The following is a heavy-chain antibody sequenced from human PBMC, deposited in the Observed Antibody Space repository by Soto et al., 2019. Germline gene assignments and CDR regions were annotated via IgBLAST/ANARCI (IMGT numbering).Heavy chain of an antibody. V-gene: IGHV1-69*06. D-gene: IGHD3-22*01. Sequence: STVKVSCNTSECTLSSYAISSVRQAPGQGLEWTGGIIPIFGTANYAQKFQGRVKITADKSTSTAYMELSSLRSEDTAVSYCARVVRPRVVITEGYYYYYGMDVWGQGTTVTVSS. CDR2: IIPIFGTA. J-gene: IGHJ6*02. CDR3: ARVVRPRVVITEGYYYYYGMDV. CDR1: ECTLSSYA.